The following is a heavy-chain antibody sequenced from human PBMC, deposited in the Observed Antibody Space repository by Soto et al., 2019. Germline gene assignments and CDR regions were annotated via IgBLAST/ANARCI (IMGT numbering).Heavy chain of an antibody. J-gene: IGHJ6*02. V-gene: IGHV4-59*01. CDR3: ARVLALYYILTGYYTRPYYGMDV. CDR2: IYYSGST. D-gene: IGHD3-9*01. Sequence: PSDTLSLTCTVSGGSIRSSDWSWFPQPPGKGLEWIGYIYYSGSTNYNPSLTSRATLSVHTSKNQFSLNLSSVTAADTAVYYCARVLALYYILTGYYTRPYYGMDVWGQGTTVTVSS. CDR1: GGSIRSSD.